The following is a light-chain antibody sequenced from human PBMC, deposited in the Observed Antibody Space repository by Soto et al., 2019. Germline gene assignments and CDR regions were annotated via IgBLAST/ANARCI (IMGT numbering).Light chain of an antibody. Sequence: EIEMTQSPSTLSVSPGERATLSCRASQSVSSNLAWYQQKPGQAPRLLIYGASTRATGIPARFSGSRSGTEFTLTISSLQSEDFAVYYCQQYNDWPRTFGQGTKVEIK. CDR1: QSVSSN. CDR3: QQYNDWPRT. V-gene: IGKV3-15*01. J-gene: IGKJ1*01. CDR2: GAS.